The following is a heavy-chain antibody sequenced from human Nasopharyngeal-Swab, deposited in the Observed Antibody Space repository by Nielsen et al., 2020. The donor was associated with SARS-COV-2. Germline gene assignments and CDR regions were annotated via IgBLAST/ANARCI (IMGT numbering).Heavy chain of an antibody. CDR3: AREAYYYDSSGYSY. D-gene: IGHD3-22*01. J-gene: IGHJ4*02. CDR1: ELTVSSTY. CDR2: PEIGGTT. Sequence: GESMKISCAVSELTVSSTYMSSVRQAPGKGLECVSVPEIGGTTHYADSVKGRFPISRDNSKNTLYLQMNSLRAEDTAVYYCAREAYYYDSSGYSYWGQGTLVPVSS. V-gene: IGHV3-53*05.